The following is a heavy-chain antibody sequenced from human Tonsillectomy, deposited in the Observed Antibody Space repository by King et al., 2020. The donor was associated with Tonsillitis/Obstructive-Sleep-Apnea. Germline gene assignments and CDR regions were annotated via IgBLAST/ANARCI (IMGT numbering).Heavy chain of an antibody. CDR3: TTTIFGVVIALG. J-gene: IGHJ4*02. Sequence: VQLVESGGGLVKPGGSLRVSCAASGFTFSNAWMSWVRQAPGKGLEWVGRIKSKTDGGTTDYAAPVIGRFTISRDDSKNTLYLQMNSLKTEDTAVYYCTTTIFGVVIALGWGQGTLVTVSS. CDR2: IKSKTDGGTT. CDR1: GFTFSNAW. V-gene: IGHV3-15*01. D-gene: IGHD3-3*01.